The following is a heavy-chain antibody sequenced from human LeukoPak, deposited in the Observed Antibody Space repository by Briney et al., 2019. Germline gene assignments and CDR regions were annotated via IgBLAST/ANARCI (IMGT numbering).Heavy chain of an antibody. J-gene: IGHJ5*02. CDR2: IYGSGST. CDR1: GGSIRSY. V-gene: IGHV4-4*07. CDR3: ARHRPYNWFDP. Sequence: PSETLSLTCTVSGGSIRSYWSWIRQPAGKGLEWIGRIYGSGSTDYNPSLKSRVTMSIDTSKNQFSLNLISVTAADTAVYYCARHRPYNWFDPWGQGTLVTVSS.